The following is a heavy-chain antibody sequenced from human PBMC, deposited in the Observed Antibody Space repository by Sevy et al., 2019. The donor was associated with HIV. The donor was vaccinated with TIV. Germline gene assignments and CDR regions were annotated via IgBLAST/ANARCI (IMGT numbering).Heavy chain of an antibody. CDR2: ISSSSSTI. D-gene: IGHD6-19*01. J-gene: IGHJ4*02. CDR1: GFTFSSYS. V-gene: IGHV3-48*01. Sequence: GGSLRLSCAASGFTFSSYSMNWVRQAPGKGLEWVSYISSSSSTIYYADSVKGRFTISRDNAKNSLYLQMNSLRAEDTAAYYCARLSSGWYEGLFDYWGQGTLVTVSS. CDR3: ARLSSGWYEGLFDY.